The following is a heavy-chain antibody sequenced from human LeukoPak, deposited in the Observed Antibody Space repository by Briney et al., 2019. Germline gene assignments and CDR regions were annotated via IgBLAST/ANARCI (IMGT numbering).Heavy chain of an antibody. Sequence: SETLSLTCTVSGDSISSSSYYWGCIRQPPGKGLEWIGSIYYSGSTYYNPSLKSRVTISVDTSKNQFSLKLSSVTAADTAVYYCARRRGHNFDYWGQGTLVTVSS. D-gene: IGHD5-18*01. V-gene: IGHV4-39*01. CDR2: IYYSGST. CDR1: GDSISSSSYY. J-gene: IGHJ4*02. CDR3: ARRRGHNFDY.